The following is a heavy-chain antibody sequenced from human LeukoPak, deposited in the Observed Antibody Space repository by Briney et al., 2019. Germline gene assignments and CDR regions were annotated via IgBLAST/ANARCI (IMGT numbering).Heavy chain of an antibody. CDR1: GYTFTSYD. J-gene: IGHJ6*03. CDR3: ARGVGGIYYYYYMDV. V-gene: IGHV1-8*01. CDR2: MNPNSGST. D-gene: IGHD1-26*01. Sequence: GASVKVSCKASGYTFTSYDINWVRQATGQGFEWMGWMNPNSGSTGYAQKFQGRVTITRNTSISTAYMELSSLRSEDTAVYYCARGVGGIYYYYYMDVWGKGTTVTVSS.